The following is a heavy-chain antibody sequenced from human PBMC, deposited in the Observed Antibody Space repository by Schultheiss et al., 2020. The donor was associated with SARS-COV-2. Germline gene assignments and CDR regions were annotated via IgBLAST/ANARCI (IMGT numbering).Heavy chain of an antibody. CDR3: ARVRIAARSNFDY. J-gene: IGHJ4*02. Sequence: ASVKVSCKASGYTFTSYGISWVRQAPGQGLEWMGWISAYNGNTNYAQKLQGRVTMTTDTSTSTAHMELRSLRSDDTAVYYCARVRIAARSNFDYWGQGTLVTVSS. D-gene: IGHD6-6*01. CDR2: ISAYNGNT. V-gene: IGHV1-18*01. CDR1: GYTFTSYG.